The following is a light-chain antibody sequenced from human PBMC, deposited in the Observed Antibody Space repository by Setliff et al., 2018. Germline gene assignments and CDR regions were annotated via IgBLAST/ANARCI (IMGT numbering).Light chain of an antibody. V-gene: IGLV2-18*02. CDR3: SSYTSSSTWV. J-gene: IGLJ1*01. CDR2: EVS. Sequence: QSALTQPPSVSGSPGQSVTISCTGTSSDVGSYNRVSWYQQPPGTAPKLMIYEVSNRPSGVPDRFSGSKSGNTASLTISGLQAEDEADYYCSSYTSSSTWVFGT. CDR1: SSDVGSYNR.